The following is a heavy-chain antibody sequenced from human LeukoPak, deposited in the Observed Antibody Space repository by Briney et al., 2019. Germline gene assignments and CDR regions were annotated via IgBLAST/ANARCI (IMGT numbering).Heavy chain of an antibody. CDR2: ISFDGGNQ. CDR1: GFTFSRYS. Sequence: GGSLKLSCAASGFTFSRYSMHWVRQAPGKGLEWVAVISFDGGNQFYADSVRGRFTISRDNSKNTLSLQMNGPRVEDTALYYCARATDYYGSGSYYTYDYWGQGTLVTVSS. CDR3: ARATDYYGSGSYYTYDY. J-gene: IGHJ4*02. D-gene: IGHD3-10*01. V-gene: IGHV3-30*05.